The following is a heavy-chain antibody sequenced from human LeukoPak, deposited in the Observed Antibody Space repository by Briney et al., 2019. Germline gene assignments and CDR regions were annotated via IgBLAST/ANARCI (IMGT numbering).Heavy chain of an antibody. V-gene: IGHV4-34*01. D-gene: IGHD3-10*01. J-gene: IGHJ6*02. CDR3: ARTTTMVRGATAVWTKNYYYYGMDV. Sequence: NPSETLSLTCAVYGGSFSGYYWSWIRQPPGKGLEWIGEINHSGSTNYNPSLKSRVTISVDTSKNQFSLKLSSVTAADTAAYYCARTTTMVRGATAVWTKNYYYYGMDVWGQGTTVTVSS. CDR2: INHSGST. CDR1: GGSFSGYY.